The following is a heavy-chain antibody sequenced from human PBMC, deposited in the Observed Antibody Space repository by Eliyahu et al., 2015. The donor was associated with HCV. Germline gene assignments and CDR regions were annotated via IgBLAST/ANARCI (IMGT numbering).Heavy chain of an antibody. Sequence: QVQLVESGGGLVKPGGSLRLSCAASGFXFSDYYMSWIRQAPGKGLGWVSYISSSSSYTNYADSVKGRFTISRDNAKNSLYLQMNSLRTEDTAVYYCARDRDTTRPDAFDIWGQGTMVTVSS. CDR3: ARDRDTTRPDAFDI. CDR2: ISSSSSYT. CDR1: GFXFSDYY. D-gene: IGHD5-18*01. V-gene: IGHV3-11*06. J-gene: IGHJ3*02.